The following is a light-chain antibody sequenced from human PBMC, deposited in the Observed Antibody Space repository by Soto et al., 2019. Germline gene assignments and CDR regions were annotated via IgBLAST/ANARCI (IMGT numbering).Light chain of an antibody. CDR1: QTISNY. J-gene: IGKJ1*01. Sequence: DIQMTQSPSSLSACVGDRVTITCRASQTISNYLNWYQLKPGKAPKLLIYAASSLQSGVPSRFSGSGSGTDFTLTISSLQPEDFATYLCQQSHSIPWTFGQGTKVDIE. CDR3: QQSHSIPWT. V-gene: IGKV1-39*01. CDR2: AAS.